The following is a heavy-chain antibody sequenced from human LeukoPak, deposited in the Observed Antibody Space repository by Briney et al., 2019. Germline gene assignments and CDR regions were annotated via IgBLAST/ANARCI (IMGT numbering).Heavy chain of an antibody. V-gene: IGHV1-46*01. Sequence: ASVQDSCKASGYTFTSYYMHWVRQAPGQGREGMGIINHSGGSTSYAQKFQGRVTMNRDMSTSTVYMELSSLRSEDTAVYYCAKVGSPTGDARYYYYYYMDVWGEGTTVTISS. CDR2: INHSGGST. D-gene: IGHD2-21*01. CDR3: AKVGSPTGDARYYYYYYMDV. CDR1: GYTFTSYY. J-gene: IGHJ6*03.